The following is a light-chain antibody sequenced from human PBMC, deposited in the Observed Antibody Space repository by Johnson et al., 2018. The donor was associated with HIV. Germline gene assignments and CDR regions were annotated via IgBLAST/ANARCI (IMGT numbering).Light chain of an antibody. CDR3: GTWDSSLSAPLYV. J-gene: IGLJ1*01. Sequence: QSVLTQPPSVSAAPGQKVTISCSGSNSNIGNNYVSWYQQVPGTAPKLLIYDNNKRPSGIPDRFSGSKSGTSATLGITGLQTGDGADYYCGTWDSSLSAPLYVFGTGTKVTVL. V-gene: IGLV1-51*01. CDR2: DNN. CDR1: NSNIGNNY.